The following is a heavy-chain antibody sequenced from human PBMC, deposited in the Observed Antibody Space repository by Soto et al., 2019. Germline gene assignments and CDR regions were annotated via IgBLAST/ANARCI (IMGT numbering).Heavy chain of an antibody. D-gene: IGHD2-8*01. V-gene: IGHV4-39*01. Sequence: SETLSLTCTVSGGPISSSSYYWGWIRQPPGKGLEWIGSISYSGSTYYNPSLKSRVTISVDTSRNQFSLKLSSVTAADTAVYYFASPAGSTWYYFDYWGQGTLVTVSS. CDR2: ISYSGST. J-gene: IGHJ4*02. CDR3: ASPAGSTWYYFDY. CDR1: GGPISSSSYY.